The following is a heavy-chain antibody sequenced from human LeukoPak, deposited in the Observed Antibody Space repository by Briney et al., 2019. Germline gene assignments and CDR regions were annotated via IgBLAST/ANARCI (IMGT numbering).Heavy chain of an antibody. V-gene: IGHV3-48*03. D-gene: IGHD3-22*01. Sequence: GGSLRLSCAASGFTFSSYEMNWVRQAPGKGLEWVSYIGGGGSTTYYADSVKGRFTISRDNAQNSLYLQMTSLSAEDTAIYYCARQTDSSGFFSDYWGQGTLVTVSS. CDR2: IGGGGSTT. J-gene: IGHJ4*02. CDR3: ARQTDSSGFFSDY. CDR1: GFTFSSYE.